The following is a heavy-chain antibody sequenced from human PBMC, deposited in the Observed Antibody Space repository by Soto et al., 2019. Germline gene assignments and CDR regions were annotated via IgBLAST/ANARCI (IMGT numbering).Heavy chain of an antibody. V-gene: IGHV3-72*01. CDR2: SRDKGNSYST. CDR1: GFTFSDYY. J-gene: IGHJ4*02. Sequence: EVHLVESGGGLVQPGGSLRLSCAGSGFTFSDYYIDWVRQAPGKGLEWVGRSRDKGNSYSTDYAASVKVRFTVSRDTSKTSLYLQMNSLKADDTALYYCARSIPGTTSFDSWGQGTPVTVSS. CDR3: ARSIPGTTSFDS. D-gene: IGHD1-7*01.